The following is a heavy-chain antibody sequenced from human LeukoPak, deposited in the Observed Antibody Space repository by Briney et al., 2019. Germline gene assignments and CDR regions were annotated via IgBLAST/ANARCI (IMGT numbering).Heavy chain of an antibody. Sequence: SETLSLTCTVSGGSISSYYWSWIRQPAGKGLEWIGRIYTSGSTNYNPSLKSRVTMSVDTSKNQFSLKLSSVTAADTAVYYCARMGDYDFWSGDYYYGMDVWGQGTTVTVSS. CDR2: IYTSGST. J-gene: IGHJ6*02. CDR1: GGSISSYY. V-gene: IGHV4-4*07. CDR3: ARMGDYDFWSGDYYYGMDV. D-gene: IGHD3-3*01.